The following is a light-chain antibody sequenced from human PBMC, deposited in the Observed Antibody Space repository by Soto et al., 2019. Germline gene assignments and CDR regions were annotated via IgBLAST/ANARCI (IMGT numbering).Light chain of an antibody. CDR2: DVS. Sequence: LTQSASVSGSPGQSITISCTGTSSDVGGYNYVSWYQQHPGKAPKLIIYDVSNRPSGVSTRFSGSKSGNTASLTISGLQAEDEADYSCSSYTSTNSWVFGGGTKLTVL. J-gene: IGLJ3*02. V-gene: IGLV2-14*01. CDR1: SSDVGGYNY. CDR3: SSYTSTNSWV.